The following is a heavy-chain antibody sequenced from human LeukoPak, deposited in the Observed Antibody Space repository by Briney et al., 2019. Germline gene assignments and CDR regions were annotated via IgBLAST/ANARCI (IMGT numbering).Heavy chain of an antibody. CDR3: TRGAGWLIDY. V-gene: IGHV4-59*01. CDR2: FHNSGTS. CDR1: DDSISDYY. D-gene: IGHD3-16*01. Sequence: SETLSLTCTASDDSISDYYRGWIRQPPGKGLEWIGYFHNSGTSTYNPSLKSRVTISADTSKNQFSLKLNSLTTADTAVYYCTRGAGWLIDYWGQGILVTVSS. J-gene: IGHJ4*02.